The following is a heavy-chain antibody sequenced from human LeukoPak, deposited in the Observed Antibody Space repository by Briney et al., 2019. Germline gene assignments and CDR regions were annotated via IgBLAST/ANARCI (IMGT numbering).Heavy chain of an antibody. D-gene: IGHD3-10*01. CDR2: IYPCDSDT. Sequence: LGESLKISRKGSGYIFTNYLIGWVRQMPGKGLDWMVMIYPCDSDTRYSPSFQGQVTISADKSISTAYLQWSSLKASDTAMYYCARRPPPDYGSGSVNYYFDYWGQGTLVTVSS. CDR3: ARRPPPDYGSGSVNYYFDY. J-gene: IGHJ4*02. V-gene: IGHV5-51*01. CDR1: GYIFTNYL.